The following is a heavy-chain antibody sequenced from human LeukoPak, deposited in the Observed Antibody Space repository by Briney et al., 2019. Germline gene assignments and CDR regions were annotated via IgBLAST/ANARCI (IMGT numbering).Heavy chain of an antibody. CDR3: ARGGYGQLVFNWFDP. CDR1: GYSFTSYW. Sequence: GESLKISCKCSGYSFTSYWIGWVRQMPGKGLEWMGIIYPGDSDTRYSPSFQGQVTISADKSISTAYLQWSSLKASDTAMYYCARGGYGQLVFNWFDPWGQGTLVTVSS. D-gene: IGHD6-6*01. V-gene: IGHV5-51*01. CDR2: IYPGDSDT. J-gene: IGHJ5*02.